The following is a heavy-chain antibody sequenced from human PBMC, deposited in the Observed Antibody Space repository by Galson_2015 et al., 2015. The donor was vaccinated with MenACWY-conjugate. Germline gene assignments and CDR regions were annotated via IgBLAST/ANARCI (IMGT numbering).Heavy chain of an antibody. D-gene: IGHD3-16*01. Sequence: SLRLSCAASGFTFTGYEFNWVRQAPGKGLEWLSYISKSGSPIYYADSVKGRFTISRDNIKKSLFLEMNSLRAGDTGVYYCARVAGNEQDYGDFDLWGRGTQVTVSS. V-gene: IGHV3-48*03. CDR1: GFTFTGYE. CDR2: ISKSGSPI. J-gene: IGHJ2*01. CDR3: ARVAGNEQDYGDFDL.